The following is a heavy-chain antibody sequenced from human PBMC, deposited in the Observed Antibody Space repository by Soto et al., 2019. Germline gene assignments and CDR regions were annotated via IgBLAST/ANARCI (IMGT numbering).Heavy chain of an antibody. Sequence: QLQLHESGPGLVKPSETLSLTCAVSGDSMSSSDYYWGWIRQPPGKGLEWIGSIYYSGSTYYNPSLRSRVAIPVDTSKNQFSLKLKSVTAADTAIYYCARRTVNIRTFYSGLKTHCFDYWGQGAPVTVSS. CDR3: ARRTVNIRTFYSGLKTHCFDY. V-gene: IGHV4-39*01. D-gene: IGHD6-19*01. CDR1: GDSMSSSDYY. J-gene: IGHJ4*02. CDR2: IYYSGST.